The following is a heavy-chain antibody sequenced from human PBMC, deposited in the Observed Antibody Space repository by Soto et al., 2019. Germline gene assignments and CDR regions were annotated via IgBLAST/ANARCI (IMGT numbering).Heavy chain of an antibody. J-gene: IGHJ6*01. CDR2: ISYDGSNK. V-gene: IGHV3-30*18. D-gene: IGHD4-4*01. CDR1: GFTFSSYG. CDR3: AKELQSYYYYYGMDV. Sequence: QVQLVESGGGVVQPGRSLRLSCAASGFTFSSYGMHWVRQAPGKGLEWVAVISYDGSNKYYADSVKGRFTISRDNSKNTLYLQMNSLRAEDTAVYYCAKELQSYYYYYGMDVW.